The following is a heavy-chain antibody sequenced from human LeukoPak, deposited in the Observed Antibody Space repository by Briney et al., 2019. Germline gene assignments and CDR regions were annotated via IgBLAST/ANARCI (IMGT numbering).Heavy chain of an antibody. CDR1: GYIFSDHY. V-gene: IGHV1-69*13. J-gene: IGHJ4*02. D-gene: IGHD4-17*01. CDR3: ARGNTVTEFDY. Sequence: GASVQVSCKASGYIFSDHYMHWVRQAPGQGLEWMGGIIPIFGTANYAQKFQGRVTITADESTSTAYMELSSLRSEDTAVYYCARGNTVTEFDYWGQGTLVTVSS. CDR2: IIPIFGTA.